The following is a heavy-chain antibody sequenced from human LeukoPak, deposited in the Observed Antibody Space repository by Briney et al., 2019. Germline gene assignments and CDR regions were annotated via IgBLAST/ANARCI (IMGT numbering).Heavy chain of an antibody. CDR1: GFTFSSYS. J-gene: IGHJ4*02. V-gene: IGHV3-48*04. D-gene: IGHD3-22*01. CDR2: IGSSSSTI. Sequence: GGSLRLSCAASGFTFSSYSMNWVRQAPGKGLEWDSYIGSSSSTISYADSVKGRFTISRDNAKNSLYLQMNSLRAEDTAVYYCARDSPSYYYDSSGYPDYWGQGTLVTVSS. CDR3: ARDSPSYYYDSSGYPDY.